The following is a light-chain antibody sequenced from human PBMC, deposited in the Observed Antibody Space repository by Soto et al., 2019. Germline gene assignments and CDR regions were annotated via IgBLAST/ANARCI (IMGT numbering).Light chain of an antibody. J-gene: IGKJ1*01. CDR3: QQYNNWPRT. Sequence: EIVMTQSPVTLSASPGERATLSCRASQSISINLAWYQQKPGQAPRLLIYGASTRATGIPARFSGSESGTEFTLSISSLQSEDFAVYYCQQYNNWPRTFGQGTKVEIK. CDR1: QSISIN. CDR2: GAS. V-gene: IGKV3-15*01.